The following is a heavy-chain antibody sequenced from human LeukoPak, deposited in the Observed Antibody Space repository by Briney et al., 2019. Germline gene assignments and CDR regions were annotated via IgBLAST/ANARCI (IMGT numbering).Heavy chain of an antibody. CDR1: GGSISGYF. CDR3: VREPTSGREPTSGRPLDY. Sequence: SETLSLTCTVSGGSISGYFWSWIRQPAGKGLEWIGRIYSSGSNNYNPSLKSRVTMSLDTSKNHLSLNLSSVTAADTAVYYCVREPTSGREPTSGRPLDYWGQGTLVTVSS. CDR2: IYSSGSN. V-gene: IGHV4-4*07. D-gene: IGHD5-12*01. J-gene: IGHJ4*02.